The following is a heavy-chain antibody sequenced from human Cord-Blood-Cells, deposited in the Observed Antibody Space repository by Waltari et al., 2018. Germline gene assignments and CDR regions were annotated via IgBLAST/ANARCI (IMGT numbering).Heavy chain of an antibody. CDR2: INPNSGGT. CDR3: ARDWTRIVGATPPIDYFDY. D-gene: IGHD1-26*01. Sequence: VRQAPGQGLEWMGWINPNSGGTNYAQKFQGRVTMTRDTSISTAYMELSRLRSDDTAVYYCARDWTRIVGATPPIDYFDYWGQGTLVTVSS. V-gene: IGHV1-2*02. J-gene: IGHJ4*02.